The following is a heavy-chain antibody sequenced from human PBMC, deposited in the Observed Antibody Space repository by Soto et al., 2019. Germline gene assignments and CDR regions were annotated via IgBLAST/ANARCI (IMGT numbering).Heavy chain of an antibody. V-gene: IGHV3-30-3*01. J-gene: IGHJ4*02. CDR2: ISYDGSNK. D-gene: IGHD3-3*01. Sequence: QVQLVESGGGVVQPGRSLRLSCAASGFTFSSYAMHWVRQAPGKGLEWVAVISYDGSNKYYADSVKGRFTISRDNSKNPLYLQMNRLRAEGTAVYFCARDIDTYYDFWSGYYSRDYWGQGTLVTVSS. CDR1: GFTFSSYA. CDR3: ARDIDTYYDFWSGYYSRDY.